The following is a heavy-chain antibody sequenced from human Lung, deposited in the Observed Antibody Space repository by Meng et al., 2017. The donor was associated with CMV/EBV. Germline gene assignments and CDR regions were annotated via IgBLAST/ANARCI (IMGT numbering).Heavy chain of an antibody. CDR3: ARVWANGEGWFDP. CDR2: IYYSGLT. D-gene: IGHD2-8*01. CDR1: VGSIRSISHY. V-gene: IGHV4-39*07. Sequence: PLQRRGPALANLSETLPPPCTVSVGSIRSISHYWGWIRQPPGKGLEWIGNIYYSGLTSYNPSLKSRVTISVDTSKNQFSLKLSSVTAADTAVFYCARVWANGEGWFDPWGQGTLVTVSS. J-gene: IGHJ5*02.